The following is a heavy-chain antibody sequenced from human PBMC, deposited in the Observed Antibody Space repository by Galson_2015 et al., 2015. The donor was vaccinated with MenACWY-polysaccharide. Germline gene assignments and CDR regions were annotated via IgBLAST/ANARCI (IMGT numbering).Heavy chain of an antibody. Sequence: VKVSCKASGYTFTNYALHWVRQAPGQRLEWMGWINAGNGDTKYSQKFQGRVTIIMDTSATTVNMELSSLRSEDTAVYYCARDLVRGYSYGFPCWGQGTLVTVSS. CDR3: ARDLVRGYSYGFPC. D-gene: IGHD5-18*01. CDR2: INAGNGDT. CDR1: GYTFTNYA. J-gene: IGHJ4*02. V-gene: IGHV1-3*01.